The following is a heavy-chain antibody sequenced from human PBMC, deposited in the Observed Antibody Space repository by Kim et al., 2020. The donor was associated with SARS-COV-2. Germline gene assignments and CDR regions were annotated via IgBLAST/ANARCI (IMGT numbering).Heavy chain of an antibody. V-gene: IGHV3-48*02. Sequence: GGSLRLSCAASGFSLTGYSLNWVRQAPGKGLEWISFMLKNENIFYADSVKGLFTISRDDDTNSLYLQMNSLRDEDTAVYYCARDGVGVGPGDAFDLWGQGTMVTVSS. CDR2: MLKNENI. J-gene: IGHJ3*01. CDR1: GFSLTGYS. CDR3: ARDGVGVGPGDAFDL. D-gene: IGHD1-26*01.